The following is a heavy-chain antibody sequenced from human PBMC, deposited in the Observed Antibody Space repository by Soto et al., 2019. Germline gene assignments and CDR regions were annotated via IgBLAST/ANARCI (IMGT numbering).Heavy chain of an antibody. Sequence: QVQLVQSGGEVKRPGASGKVSCRASGYTFTTSGVSWVRQAPGQGLEWMGWVSGYNGNTKYEEKFQDRVTMTTDTSTSTAYLELRSLRPDDTAVYYCARAGELPYYYYGMDVWGQGTTVIVSS. D-gene: IGHD1-7*01. CDR1: GYTFTTSG. CDR3: ARAGELPYYYYGMDV. J-gene: IGHJ6*02. CDR2: VSGYNGNT. V-gene: IGHV1-18*01.